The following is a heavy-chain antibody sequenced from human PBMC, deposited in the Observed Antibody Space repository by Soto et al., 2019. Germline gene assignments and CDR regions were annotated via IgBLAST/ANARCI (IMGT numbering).Heavy chain of an antibody. CDR1: GDSISSHY. D-gene: IGHD1-20*01. J-gene: IGHJ6*02. V-gene: IGHV4-59*11. CDR2: IYNSGST. CDR3: ARGDGITSRYSYYGMDV. Sequence: LSLTCTVSGDSISSHYWSWIRQSPGKGLEWIGYIYNSGSTNYNPSLKSRVTISVDTSKNQFSLNLSSVTAADTAVYYCARGDGITSRYSYYGMDVWGQGTTVTVSS.